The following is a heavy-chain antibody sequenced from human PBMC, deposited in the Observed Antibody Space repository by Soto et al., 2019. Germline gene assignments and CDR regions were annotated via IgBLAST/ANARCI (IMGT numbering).Heavy chain of an antibody. Sequence: SGPTLLNATQTLTLTFTFSGFSLTIGVVGFRCIRQPSGEALEWLALIYWNDEQYYNPSLRHRITITRDTSKNQVVLTMTNMDPVDTATYYCAHRLPGPSGYDVWGQGTTVPFSS. CDR2: IYWNDEQ. J-gene: IGHJ6*02. CDR1: GFSLTIGVVG. CDR3: AHRLPGPSGYDV. D-gene: IGHD6-13*01. V-gene: IGHV2-5*01.